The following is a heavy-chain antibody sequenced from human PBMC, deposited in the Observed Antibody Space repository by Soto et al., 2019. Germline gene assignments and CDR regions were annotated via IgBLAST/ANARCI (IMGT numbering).Heavy chain of an antibody. Sequence: PGGSLRLSCAASGFTVSSNYMHWVRQAPGKGLEWVAVIWYDGSNKYYADSVKGRFTISRDNSKNTLYLQMNSLRAEDTAVYYCAREEDTSMVTAGYWGQGTLVTVSS. CDR3: AREEDTSMVTAGY. D-gene: IGHD5-18*01. CDR2: IWYDGSNK. V-gene: IGHV3-33*08. J-gene: IGHJ4*02. CDR1: GFTVSSNY.